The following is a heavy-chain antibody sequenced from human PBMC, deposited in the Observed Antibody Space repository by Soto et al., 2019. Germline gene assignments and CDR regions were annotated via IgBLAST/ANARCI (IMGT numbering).Heavy chain of an antibody. CDR1: GGSVSSTNHY. J-gene: IGHJ4*02. V-gene: IGHV4-39*01. CDR2: LYYSGMT. Sequence: KPSETLSLTCTVSGGSVSSTNHYWGWIRQPPGKGLEWIGDLYYSGMTRYNPSLKSRVTISVDTSKDQFSLKLRSVTAADTAVYYCARHGYYYDSTGYYYFVWGQGTQVTVSS. CDR3: ARHGYYYDSTGYYYFV. D-gene: IGHD3-22*01.